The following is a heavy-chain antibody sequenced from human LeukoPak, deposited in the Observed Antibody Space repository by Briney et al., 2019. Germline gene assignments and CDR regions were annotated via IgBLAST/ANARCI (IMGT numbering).Heavy chain of an antibody. V-gene: IGHV4-39*07. D-gene: IGHD3-16*01. CDR3: ASGGY. J-gene: IGHJ4*02. CDR1: GCAISSSSYY. Sequence: SETLSLTCTVSGCAISSSSYYWGWIRQPPGKGLEWIGSIYYSGSTYYNPSLKSRVTISVDTSKNQFSLKLSSVTAADTAVYYCASGGYWGQGTLVTVSS. CDR2: IYYSGST.